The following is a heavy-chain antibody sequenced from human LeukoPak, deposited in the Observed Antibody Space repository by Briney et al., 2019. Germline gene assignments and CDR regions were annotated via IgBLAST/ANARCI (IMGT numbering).Heavy chain of an antibody. CDR2: IYGSGYT. J-gene: IGHJ4*02. CDR3: ARETSLAGFASGLGFNY. D-gene: IGHD6-19*01. V-gene: IGHV4-59*01. Sequence: PSETLSLTCTVSGGCISGWYWSWIRQPPGKGLEWIGYIYGSGYTNYNPSLKSRVTMSIDTSKNHFSLKLTSVTAADTATYYCARETSLAGFASGLGFNYWGQGILVTVSS. CDR1: GGCISGWY.